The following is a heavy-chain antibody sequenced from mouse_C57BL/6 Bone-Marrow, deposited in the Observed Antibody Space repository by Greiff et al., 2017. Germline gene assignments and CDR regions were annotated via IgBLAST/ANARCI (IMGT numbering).Heavy chain of an antibody. CDR1: GYTFTSYG. Sequence: VKLMESGAELARPGASVKLSCKASGYTFTSYGISWVKQRTGQGLEWIGDIYPRSGNTYYNEKFKGKATLTADKSSSTAYMELRSLTSEDSAVDFCAHLLRFWYFDVWGTGTTVTVSS. D-gene: IGHD1-1*01. CDR2: IYPRSGNT. CDR3: AHLLRFWYFDV. V-gene: IGHV1-81*01. J-gene: IGHJ1*03.